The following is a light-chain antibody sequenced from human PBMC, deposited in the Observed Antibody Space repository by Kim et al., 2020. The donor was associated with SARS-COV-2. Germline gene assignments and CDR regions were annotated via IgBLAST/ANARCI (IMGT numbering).Light chain of an antibody. CDR3: SSYAGTKTLV. Sequence: GQSVTSSCTGTSSDVGAYNYASGYQQDPGKAPKLLIYDVNERPAGVPDRCSGSKAGNTAALTGSGLEAEDEADYYCSSYAGTKTLVLGGGTKVTVL. J-gene: IGLJ2*01. CDR1: SSDVGAYNY. V-gene: IGLV2-8*01. CDR2: DVN.